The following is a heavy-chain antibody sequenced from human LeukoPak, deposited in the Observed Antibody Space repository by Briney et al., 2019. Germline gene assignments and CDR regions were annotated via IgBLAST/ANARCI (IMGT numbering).Heavy chain of an antibody. CDR2: FDPEHGET. Sequence: GASVKVSCKVSGYTLTELSMHWVRQAPGKGLEWMGGFDPEHGETIYAQKFQGRVTMTEDTSTDTAYMELSSLRSEDTAVYYCATTPGEGIVEDYWGQGTLVTVSS. CDR1: GYTLTELS. CDR3: ATTPGEGIVEDY. J-gene: IGHJ4*02. D-gene: IGHD3-22*01. V-gene: IGHV1-24*01.